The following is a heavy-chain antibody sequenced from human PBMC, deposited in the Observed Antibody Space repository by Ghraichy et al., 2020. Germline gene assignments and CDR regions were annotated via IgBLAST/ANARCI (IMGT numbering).Heavy chain of an antibody. J-gene: IGHJ4*02. CDR2: IRSRSDGGTT. D-gene: IGHD6-19*01. CDR3: TTGYSSGCAGFDH. CDR1: GLTFSSAW. V-gene: IGHV3-15*01. Sequence: SCAGSGLTFSSAWLSWVRQAPGKGLEWVGRIRSRSDGGTTDYDAPVQGRFTISRDDSKNTMYLHMNSLKTEDTAVYYCTTGYSSGCAGFDHWGQGTLVTVS.